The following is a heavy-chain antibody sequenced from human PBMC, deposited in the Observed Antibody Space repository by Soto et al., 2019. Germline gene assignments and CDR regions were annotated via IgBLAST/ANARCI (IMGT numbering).Heavy chain of an antibody. V-gene: IGHV3-23*01. D-gene: IGHD3-10*01. Sequence: PGGSLRLSCAASGFTFSSYAMSWVRQAPGKGLEWVSAISGSGGSTYYADSVKGRFTISRDNSKNTLYLQMNSLRAEDTAVYYCAKDHGSGSFTSNFDYWGQGTLVTVSS. CDR3: AKDHGSGSFTSNFDY. CDR2: ISGSGGST. CDR1: GFTFSSYA. J-gene: IGHJ4*02.